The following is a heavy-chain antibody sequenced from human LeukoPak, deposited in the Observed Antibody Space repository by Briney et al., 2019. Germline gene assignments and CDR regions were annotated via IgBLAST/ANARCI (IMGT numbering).Heavy chain of an antibody. CDR1: GFTFSSYG. V-gene: IGHV3-33*01. J-gene: IGHJ6*02. Sequence: GGSLRLSCAASGFTFSSYGMHWVRQAPGKGLEWVAVIWYDGSNKYYADSVKGRFTISRDNSKNTLYLQMNSLRAEDTAVYYCARDQSGGWFVPFYYGMDVWGQGTTVTVSS. CDR2: IWYDGSNK. CDR3: ARDQSGGWFVPFYYGMDV. D-gene: IGHD3-10*01.